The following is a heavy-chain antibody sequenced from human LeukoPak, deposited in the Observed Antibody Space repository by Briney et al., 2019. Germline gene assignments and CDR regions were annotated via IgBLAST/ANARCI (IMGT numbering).Heavy chain of an antibody. J-gene: IGHJ5*02. CDR3: ARDHYYDSSGYPNWFDP. V-gene: IGHV1-2*02. Sequence: ASVKVSCKASGYTFTGYYMHWVRQATGQGLEWMGWINPNSGGTNYAQKFQGRVTMTRDTSISTAYMELSRLRSDDTAVYYCARDHYYDSSGYPNWFDPWGQGTLVTVSS. CDR2: INPNSGGT. CDR1: GYTFTGYY. D-gene: IGHD3-22*01.